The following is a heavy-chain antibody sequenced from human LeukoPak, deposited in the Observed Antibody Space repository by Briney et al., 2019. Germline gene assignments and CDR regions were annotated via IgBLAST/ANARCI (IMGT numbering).Heavy chain of an antibody. CDR3: TTDRRAVLRFLEWDYFDY. CDR1: GFTFSSYA. V-gene: IGHV3-23*01. D-gene: IGHD3-3*01. CDR2: ISGSSGTT. Sequence: GGSLRLSCAASGFTFSSYAMSWVRQAPGKGLEWVSAISGSSGTTYYADSVKGRFTISRDNSKNTLYLQMNSLRVEDTAVYYCTTDRRAVLRFLEWDYFDYWGQGTLVTVSS. J-gene: IGHJ4*02.